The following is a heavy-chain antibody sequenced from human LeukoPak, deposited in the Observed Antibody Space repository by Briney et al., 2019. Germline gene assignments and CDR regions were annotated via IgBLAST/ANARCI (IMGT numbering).Heavy chain of an antibody. CDR3: ARGVRGYCSSTSCYTFDY. J-gene: IGHJ4*02. CDR1: GGSISSGGYS. CDR2: IYHSGST. V-gene: IGHV4-30-2*01. Sequence: SETLSLTCAVSGGSISSGGYSWSWIRQPPGKGLEWIGYIYHSGSTYYNPSLKSRVTMSVDRSKNQFSLKLSSVTAADTAVYYCARGVRGYCSSTSCYTFDYWGQGTLVTVSS. D-gene: IGHD2-2*02.